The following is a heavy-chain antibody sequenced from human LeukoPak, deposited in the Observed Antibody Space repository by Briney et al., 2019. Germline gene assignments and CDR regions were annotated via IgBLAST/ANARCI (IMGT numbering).Heavy chain of an antibody. J-gene: IGHJ4*02. CDR2: IFSGGTT. Sequence: GVPLRLSCTASGFTVNTNYMSCARQAPGKGLEWVSLIFSGGTTYYADSVTGRFTISRHNSNNTLHLQMNSLGPEDTAVYYCARAGSLGYYFDYWGRGTLVTVSS. D-gene: IGHD3-16*02. CDR3: ARAGSLGYYFDY. V-gene: IGHV3-53*04. CDR1: GFTVNTNY.